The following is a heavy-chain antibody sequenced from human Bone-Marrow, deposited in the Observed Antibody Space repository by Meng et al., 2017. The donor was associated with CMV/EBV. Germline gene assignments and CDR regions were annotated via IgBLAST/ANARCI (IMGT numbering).Heavy chain of an antibody. Sequence: SVKVSCKGSGYSFTSYWIGWVRQMPGKGLEWMGIIYPGDSDTRYSPSFQGQVAISADKSINTAYLQWSSLKASDTAMYYCARQKAGFWSGYPAFDIWGQGTVVTVSS. CDR3: ARQKAGFWSGYPAFDI. V-gene: IGHV5-51*01. CDR2: IYPGDSDT. J-gene: IGHJ3*02. D-gene: IGHD3-3*01. CDR1: GYSFTSYW.